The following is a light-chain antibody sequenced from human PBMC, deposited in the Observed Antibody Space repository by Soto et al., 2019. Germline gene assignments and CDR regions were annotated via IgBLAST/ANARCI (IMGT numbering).Light chain of an antibody. CDR2: DAS. CDR3: QQRSHWHLT. CDR1: QSVSSY. V-gene: IGKV3-11*01. Sequence: EIVLTQSPATLSLSPGERATLSCSASQSVSSYLAWYQQKPGQAPRLLIYDASNRATGIPARFSGSGSGTNFTLTISRLEPEDLAVYYCQQRSHWHLTFGGGTKVEIK. J-gene: IGKJ4*01.